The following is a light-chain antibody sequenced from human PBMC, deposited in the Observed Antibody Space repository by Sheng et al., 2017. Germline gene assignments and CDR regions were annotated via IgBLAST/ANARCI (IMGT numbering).Light chain of an antibody. V-gene: IGKV3-11*01. CDR1: QSVNTK. CDR3: QQRSNWPLT. CDR2: GAS. Sequence: EIVMTQSPATLSVSPGERATLSCRASQSVNTKLAWYQKKPDQAPRLLIYGASSRATGIPARFSGSGSGTDFTLTISSLEPEDFAVYYCQQRSNWPLTFGGGTKVEIK. J-gene: IGKJ4*01.